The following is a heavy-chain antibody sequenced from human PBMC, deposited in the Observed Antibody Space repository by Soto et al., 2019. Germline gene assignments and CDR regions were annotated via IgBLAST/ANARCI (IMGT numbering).Heavy chain of an antibody. CDR1: GGSINSGGYC. V-gene: IGHV4-31*03. D-gene: IGHD5-18*01. CDR3: SRGILV. Sequence: QVQLQESGPGLVKPSQTLSLTCTVSGGSINSGGYCWSWIRQHPGKGLDWIGCISYGGSTSYNPSLQSRVTISVDTSKNQVSLKLTSVTAADTAVYYCSRGILVWGQGALITVSS. J-gene: IGHJ4*02. CDR2: ISYGGST.